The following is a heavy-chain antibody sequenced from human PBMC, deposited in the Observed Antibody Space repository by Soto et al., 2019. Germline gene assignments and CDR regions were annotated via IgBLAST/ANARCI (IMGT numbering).Heavy chain of an antibody. CDR1: GFTFSSFW. D-gene: IGHD5-18*01. V-gene: IGHV3-74*01. J-gene: IGHJ4*02. CDR2: INTDGSST. Sequence: EVQLVESGGGIVQPGGSLRLSCAVSGFTFSSFWMHWVRQAPGERLVWVSRINTDGSSTSYADSVKGRFTISRDNAKNTLYLQMNSLRVEDTAMYYCAKRGVDTYGLSYWGQGTLVPVSS. CDR3: AKRGVDTYGLSY.